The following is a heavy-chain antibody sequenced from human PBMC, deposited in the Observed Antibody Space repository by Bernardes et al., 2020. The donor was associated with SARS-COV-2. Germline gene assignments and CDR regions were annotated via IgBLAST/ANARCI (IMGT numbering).Heavy chain of an antibody. Sequence: GGSLRLSCAASGFTFSNYAMHWVRQAPGKGLEWVAIISYDGSNKYYAESVKGRITISRDNSKNMMYLEMNSLRHEDAAVYYCARVGGSSMVYARQYQYYYYGMDVWGQGTTVTVSS. CDR1: GFTFSNYA. V-gene: IGHV3-30*04. D-gene: IGHD2-8*01. CDR2: ISYDGSNK. J-gene: IGHJ6*02. CDR3: ARVGGSSMVYARQYQYYYYGMDV.